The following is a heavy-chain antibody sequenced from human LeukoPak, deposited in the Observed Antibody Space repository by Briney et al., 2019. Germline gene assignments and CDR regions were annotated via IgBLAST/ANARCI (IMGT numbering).Heavy chain of an antibody. D-gene: IGHD4/OR15-4a*01. V-gene: IGHV3-53*01. CDR3: ARRAGAYSHPYDY. J-gene: IGHJ4*02. Sequence: VGSLRLSCTVSGFTVSSNSMSWVRQAPGKGLEWVSFIYSDNTHYSDSVKGRFTISRDNSKNTLYLQMNSLRAEDTAVYYCARRAGAYSHPYDYWGQGTLVTVSS. CDR1: GFTVSSNS. CDR2: IYSDNT.